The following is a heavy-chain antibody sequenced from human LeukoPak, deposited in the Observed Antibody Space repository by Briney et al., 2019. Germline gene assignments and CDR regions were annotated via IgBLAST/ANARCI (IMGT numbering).Heavy chain of an antibody. Sequence: PGGSLRLSCAASGFTFSSYWMHWVRQAPGKGLVWVSHINPDGSATRYADSVKGRFTISRDNAKNTPYLQMNSLRAEDTAVYYCARDQVGATPIDYWGQGTLVTVSS. CDR3: ARDQVGATPIDY. CDR1: GFTFSSYW. V-gene: IGHV3-74*01. J-gene: IGHJ4*02. D-gene: IGHD1-26*01. CDR2: INPDGSAT.